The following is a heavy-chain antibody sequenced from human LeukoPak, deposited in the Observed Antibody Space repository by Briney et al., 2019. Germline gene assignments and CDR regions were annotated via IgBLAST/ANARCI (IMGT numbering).Heavy chain of an antibody. CDR3: ARDYCSSTSCLFDY. J-gene: IGHJ4*02. CDR2: INPNSGDT. Sequence: ASVKVSCKASGYIFTGYHMHWVRQAPGQGLEWVGRINPNSGDTNYAQKFQGRVAMTRDTSIATAFMDLTRLRSDDTAVYYCARDYCSSTSCLFDYWGQGTLVTVSS. V-gene: IGHV1-2*06. D-gene: IGHD2-2*01. CDR1: GYIFTGYH.